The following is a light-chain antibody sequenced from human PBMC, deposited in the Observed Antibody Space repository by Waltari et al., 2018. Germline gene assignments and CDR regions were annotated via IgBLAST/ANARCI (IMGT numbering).Light chain of an antibody. CDR1: QSISSY. Sequence: DIQMTQSPSSLSAYVGDRVTITCRASQSISSYLNWYQQKPGKAPKLLIYAASSLQSGVPSRFSGSGSGTDFTLTISSLQPEDFATYYCQQSSSTPPLFGQGTKLEIK. V-gene: IGKV1-39*01. J-gene: IGKJ2*01. CDR3: QQSSSTPPL. CDR2: AAS.